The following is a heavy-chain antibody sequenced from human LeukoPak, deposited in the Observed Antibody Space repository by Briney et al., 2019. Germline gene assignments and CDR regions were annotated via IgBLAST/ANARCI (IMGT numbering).Heavy chain of an antibody. D-gene: IGHD6-13*01. J-gene: IGHJ6*02. CDR2: INHSGST. CDR3: ARVQAAAESYYYYYGMDV. CDR1: GGPFSGYF. Sequence: PSETLSLTCAVSGGPFSGYFWSWIRQSSGKGLEWIGEINHSGSTNYNPSLKSRVTISVDTSKNQFSLKLGSVTAADTAVYYCARVQAAAESYYYYYGMDVWGQGTTVTVSS. V-gene: IGHV4-34*01.